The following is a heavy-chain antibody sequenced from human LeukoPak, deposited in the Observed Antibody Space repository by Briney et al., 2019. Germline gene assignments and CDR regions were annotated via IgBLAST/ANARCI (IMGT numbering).Heavy chain of an antibody. Sequence: ASVKVSCKMSGYPLDRSYMHWVRQAPVKGLEWLGGFAPEDGETIYAQKFQGRVTITADKSTSTAYMELSSLRSEDTAVYYCARHDYVSSHPKEDYWGQGTLVTVPS. V-gene: IGHV1-24*01. CDR2: FAPEDGET. CDR1: GYPLDRSY. CDR3: ARHDYVSSHPKEDY. J-gene: IGHJ4*02. D-gene: IGHD3-16*01.